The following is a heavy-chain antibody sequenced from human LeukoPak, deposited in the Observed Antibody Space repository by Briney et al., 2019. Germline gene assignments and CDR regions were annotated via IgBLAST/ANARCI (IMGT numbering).Heavy chain of an antibody. CDR1: GGSFSTYY. CDR3: ARSGTGLLRYYFDY. CDR2: IYYSGST. J-gene: IGHJ4*02. D-gene: IGHD3-22*01. V-gene: IGHV4-59*08. Sequence: PSETLSLTCTVSGGSFSTYYWSWIRQPPGKGLEWIGYIYYSGSTNYNPSLKSRVTISIDTSKNQFSLKLSSVTAADTAVYYCARSGTGLLRYYFDYWGQGTLITVSS.